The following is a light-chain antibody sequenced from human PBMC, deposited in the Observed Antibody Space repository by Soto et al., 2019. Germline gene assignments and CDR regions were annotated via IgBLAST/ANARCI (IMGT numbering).Light chain of an antibody. Sequence: DIQLTQSPSFLSASIGDRVTITCRASQGISSYLAWYQQKPGKAPELLIYAASTLQSGVPSRFSGSESGTEVTLTISSLQPEDFATYYCQQLNSYPFAFGPGTKVDVK. V-gene: IGKV1-9*01. CDR1: QGISSY. CDR3: QQLNSYPFA. J-gene: IGKJ3*01. CDR2: AAS.